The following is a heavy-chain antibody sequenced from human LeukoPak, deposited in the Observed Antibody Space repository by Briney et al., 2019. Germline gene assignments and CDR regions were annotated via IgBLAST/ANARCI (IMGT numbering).Heavy chain of an antibody. D-gene: IGHD4-17*01. CDR2: ISIDGTTT. J-gene: IGHJ4*02. Sequence: QSGGSLRLSCAASGFTFSSYWMHWVRQAPGKGLVWVSRISIDGTTTGYADSVKGRFTISRDNAKNTLYLQMNSLRAEDTAVYYCTRDRTTVTLFDSWGQGTLATVSS. V-gene: IGHV3-74*01. CDR1: GFTFSSYW. CDR3: TRDRTTVTLFDS.